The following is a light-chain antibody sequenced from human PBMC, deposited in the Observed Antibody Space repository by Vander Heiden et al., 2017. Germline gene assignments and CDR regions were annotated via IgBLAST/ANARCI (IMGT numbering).Light chain of an antibody. CDR3: QSAYSSGTYV. CDR1: ALSKQY. CDR2: KDS. V-gene: IGLV3-25*03. J-gene: IGLJ1*01. Sequence: YELTQPPSVSVSPGQTARIPCSGDALSKQYAYWYQQKPGQAPVLVLYKDSERPSGIPERFSGSSSGTTVTLTISGGQAEDEADYYCQSAYSSGTYVFGTGTKFTVL.